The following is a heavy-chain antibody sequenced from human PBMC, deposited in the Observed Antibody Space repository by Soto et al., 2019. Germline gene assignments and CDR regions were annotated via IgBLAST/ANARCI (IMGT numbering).Heavy chain of an antibody. J-gene: IGHJ5*02. D-gene: IGHD2-21*02. CDR1: GGTVASSHW. V-gene: IGHV4-4*02. CDR3: AREIVTAGGNNYFDP. CDR2: VYHTGDT. Sequence: SETLSLTCGVSGGTVASSHWWSWVRQSPGRGLEWNGNVYHTGDTNFNPSLQSRVTFSVDKSNNQFSLRLTSVTAADTAVYFCAREIVTAGGNNYFDPWGPGTLVTVSS.